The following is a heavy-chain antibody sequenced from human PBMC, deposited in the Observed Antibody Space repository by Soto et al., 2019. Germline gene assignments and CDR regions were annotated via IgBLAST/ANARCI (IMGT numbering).Heavy chain of an antibody. D-gene: IGHD2-15*01. J-gene: IGHJ4*02. V-gene: IGHV1-69*02. CDR3: ATATGYCSGGSCYPFDY. CDR2: IIPILGIA. Sequence: QVQLVQSGAEVKKPGSSVKVSCKASGGTFSSYTISWVRQAPGQGLEWMGRIIPILGIANYAQKFQGRVTLTAXXSXSXXYMELSSLRYEDTAVYYCATATGYCSGGSCYPFDYWGQGTLVTVSS. CDR1: GGTFSSYT.